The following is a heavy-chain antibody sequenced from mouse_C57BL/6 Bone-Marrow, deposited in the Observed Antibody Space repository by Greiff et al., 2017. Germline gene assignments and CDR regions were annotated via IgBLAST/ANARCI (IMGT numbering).Heavy chain of an antibody. D-gene: IGHD1-1*01. CDR3: ARLLYYGRLDYDMDY. CDR2: ILPGSGST. V-gene: IGHV1-9*01. J-gene: IGHJ4*01. CDR1: GYTFTGYW. Sequence: QVQLQQSGAELMKPGASVKLSCKATGYTFTGYWIAWVKQRPGHGLEWIGEILPGSGSTNYNEKFKGKATFTADTSSNAAYMQRSSLTTEDSAIYYCARLLYYGRLDYDMDYWGQGTSVTVSS.